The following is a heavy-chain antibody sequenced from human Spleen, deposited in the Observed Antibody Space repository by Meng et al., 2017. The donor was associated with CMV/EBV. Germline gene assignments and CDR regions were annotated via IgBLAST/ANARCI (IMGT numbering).Heavy chain of an antibody. CDR1: GATFSTPA. CDR3: ARGRSSGSSSFDY. CDR2: IIPTLGMT. V-gene: IGHV1-69*10. J-gene: IGHJ4*02. Sequence: CKVSGATFSTPAIGWVRQAPGQGLEWMGAIIPTLGMTNYAQKFQGRVTISADTFTSTVYMELSSLKSDDTAVYYCARGRSSGSSSFDYWGQGTLVTVSS. D-gene: IGHD6-13*01.